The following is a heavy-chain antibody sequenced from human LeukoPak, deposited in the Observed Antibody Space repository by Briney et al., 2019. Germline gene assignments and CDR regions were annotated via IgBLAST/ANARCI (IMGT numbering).Heavy chain of an antibody. CDR3: ARDPSIAVAGGVYYYSMDV. D-gene: IGHD6-19*01. CDR2: INPNSGGT. Sequence: ASVKVSCKASGYTFTGYYMRWVRQASGQGLEGRGWINPNSGGTNYAQKFQGRVTMTRDTSISTAYMELSRLRSDDTAVYYCARDPSIAVAGGVYYYSMDVWGKGTTVTVSS. V-gene: IGHV1-2*02. J-gene: IGHJ6*03. CDR1: GYTFTGYY.